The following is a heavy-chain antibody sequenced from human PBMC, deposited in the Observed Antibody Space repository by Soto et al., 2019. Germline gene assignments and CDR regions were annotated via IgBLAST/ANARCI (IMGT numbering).Heavy chain of an antibody. Sequence: PGGSLRLSCAASGFTFSSYAMSWVRQAPGQGLEWVSAISGSGGSPYYADSVKGRFTISRDNSKNTLYLQMNSLRAEDTAVYYCAKSGDYYGSGSRTPFDYWGQGTLVTVSS. CDR1: GFTFSSYA. CDR2: ISGSGGSP. V-gene: IGHV3-23*01. CDR3: AKSGDYYGSGSRTPFDY. D-gene: IGHD3-10*01. J-gene: IGHJ4*02.